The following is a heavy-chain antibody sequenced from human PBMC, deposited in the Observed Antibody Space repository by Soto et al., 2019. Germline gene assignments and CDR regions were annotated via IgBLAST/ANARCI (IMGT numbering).Heavy chain of an antibody. V-gene: IGHV4-39*01. D-gene: IGHD6-19*01. Sequence: PSETLSLTCTVSGGSISSSSYYWGWIRQPPGKGLEWIGSIYYSGSTYYNPSLKSRVTISVDTSKNQFSLKLSSVTAADTAVYYCAGHSRIAVAGYYYYGMDVWGQGTTVTVSS. CDR1: GGSISSSSYY. CDR3: AGHSRIAVAGYYYYGMDV. J-gene: IGHJ6*02. CDR2: IYYSGST.